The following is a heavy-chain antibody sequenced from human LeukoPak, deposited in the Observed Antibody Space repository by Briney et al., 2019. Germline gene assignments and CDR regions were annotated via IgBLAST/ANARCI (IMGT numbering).Heavy chain of an antibody. J-gene: IGHJ4*02. V-gene: IGHV3-33*01. CDR1: GFTFNSYG. Sequence: GGSLRLSCAASGFTFNSYGMHWVRQAPGKGLEWVAVIWYDGSNTYYHDSVRGRLTISRANSKNTLYLQMNSMRGEDTAVYYCARSTTGGHISGCAYWGQGTLVTVSS. CDR2: IWYDGSNT. D-gene: IGHD6-19*01. CDR3: ARSTTGGHISGCAY.